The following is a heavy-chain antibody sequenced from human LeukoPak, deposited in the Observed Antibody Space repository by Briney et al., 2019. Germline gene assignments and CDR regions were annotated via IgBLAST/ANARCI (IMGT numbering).Heavy chain of an antibody. J-gene: IGHJ6*03. CDR3: ARVSTGQAYYYYMDV. V-gene: IGHV3-72*01. CDR2: TRNRARSYST. CDR1: GFTFSDHY. Sequence: GGSLRLCCAASGFTFSDHYMDWVRQAPGKGLEWVGRTRNRARSYSTEYAASVKGRFTISRDDSKNSLYLQMNSLRIEDAAVYYCARVSTGQAYYYYMDVWGKGTTVTVSS.